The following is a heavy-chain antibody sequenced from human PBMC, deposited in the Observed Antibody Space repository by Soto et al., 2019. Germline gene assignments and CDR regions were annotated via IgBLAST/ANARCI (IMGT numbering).Heavy chain of an antibody. CDR3: AREKTAGWFDP. CDR1: GFTFSSYA. D-gene: IGHD6-13*01. V-gene: IGHV3-30-3*01. Sequence: GGSLRLSCAASGFTFSSYAMHWVRQAPGKGLEWVAVISYDGSNKYYADSVKGRFTISRDNSKNTLYLQMNSLRAEDTAVYYCAREKTAGWFDPWGQGTLVTVSS. CDR2: ISYDGSNK. J-gene: IGHJ5*02.